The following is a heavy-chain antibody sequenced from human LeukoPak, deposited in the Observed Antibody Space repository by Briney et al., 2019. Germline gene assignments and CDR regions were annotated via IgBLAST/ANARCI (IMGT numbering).Heavy chain of an antibody. CDR1: GFTFDDYA. D-gene: IGHD6-19*01. J-gene: IGHJ4*02. Sequence: GRSLRLSCAASGFTFDDYAVHWVRQTPGKGLEWVSGISWNSGSIGYADSVKGRFTISRDNAKSSLYLQMNSLRAEDMALYYCAKDGKAVATGVVGFDYWGQGTLVTVSS. CDR2: ISWNSGSI. V-gene: IGHV3-9*03. CDR3: AKDGKAVATGVVGFDY.